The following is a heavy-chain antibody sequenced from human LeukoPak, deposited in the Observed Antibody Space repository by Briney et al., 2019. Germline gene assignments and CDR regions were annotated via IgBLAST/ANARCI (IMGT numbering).Heavy chain of an antibody. CDR2: ISSSSTYI. CDR3: ARGHGPVLAVAICDS. Sequence: GGSLRLSCAASGFTFSSYSMNWVCQAPGKGLEWVSSISSSSTYIYHADSVKGRFTISRDNAKNSLYLHMNSLRAEDTAVYYCARGHGPVLAVAICDSWGQGTLVTVSS. D-gene: IGHD6-19*01. J-gene: IGHJ4*02. CDR1: GFTFSSYS. V-gene: IGHV3-21*06.